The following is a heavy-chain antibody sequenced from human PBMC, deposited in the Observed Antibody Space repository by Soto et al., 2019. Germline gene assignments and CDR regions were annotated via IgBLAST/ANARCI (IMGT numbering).Heavy chain of an antibody. CDR3: ARRASYCSGGSCDAFDI. CDR1: GYSFTSYW. Sequence: GESLKISCKGSGYSFTSYWIGWVRQMPGKGLEWMGIIYPGDSDTRYSPSFQGQVTISADKSISTAYLQWSSLKASDTAMYYRARRASYCSGGSCDAFDIWGQGTMVTVSS. D-gene: IGHD2-15*01. J-gene: IGHJ3*02. V-gene: IGHV5-51*01. CDR2: IYPGDSDT.